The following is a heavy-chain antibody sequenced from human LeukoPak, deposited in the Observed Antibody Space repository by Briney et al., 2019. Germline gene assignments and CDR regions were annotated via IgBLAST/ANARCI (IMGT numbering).Heavy chain of an antibody. CDR1: GFTFSTYS. Sequence: HPGGSLRLSCAASGFTFSTYSMNWVRQAPGKGLEWVSYISSSSSTIYYADSVKGRFTISRDNGKNSLYLRMNSLRAEDTAIYYCARGYCSTTTCYNEVIGHWGQGTLVTVSS. V-gene: IGHV3-48*01. CDR3: ARGYCSTTTCYNEVIGH. CDR2: ISSSSSTI. D-gene: IGHD2-2*01. J-gene: IGHJ4*02.